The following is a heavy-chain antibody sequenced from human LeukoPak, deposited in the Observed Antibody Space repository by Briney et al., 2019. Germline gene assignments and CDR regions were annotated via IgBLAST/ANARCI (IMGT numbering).Heavy chain of an antibody. CDR1: GFTFSSYA. J-gene: IGHJ4*02. V-gene: IGHV3-23*01. D-gene: IGHD3-22*01. CDR2: ISGSGGST. Sequence: PGGSLRLSCAASGFTFSSYAMSWVRQAPGKGLEWVSAISGSGGSTYYADSVKGRFTISRDNSKNTLYLQMNSLRAEDTAVYYCAKGGHYYDSSGYYGNYFDYWGQGTLVTVSS. CDR3: AKGGHYYDSSGYYGNYFDY.